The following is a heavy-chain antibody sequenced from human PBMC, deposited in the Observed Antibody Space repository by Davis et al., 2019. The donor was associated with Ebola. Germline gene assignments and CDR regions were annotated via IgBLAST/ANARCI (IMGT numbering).Heavy chain of an antibody. Sequence: HTGGSLRLSCAASGFTFSSYWMHWVRQAPGKGLVWVSPLTTHVLSPTYADSVKGRFAIFRDNAKNTLYLQMNSLRGEETATYNCARDTSHQLPHWLYYFYGMDVWGQGTTVTVSS. V-gene: IGHV3-74*01. J-gene: IGHJ6*02. CDR3: ARDTSHQLPHWLYYFYGMDV. D-gene: IGHD2-2*01. CDR1: GFTFSSYW. CDR2: LTTHVLSP.